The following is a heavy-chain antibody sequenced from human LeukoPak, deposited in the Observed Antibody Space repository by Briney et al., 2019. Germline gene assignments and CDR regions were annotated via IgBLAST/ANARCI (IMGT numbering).Heavy chain of an antibody. V-gene: IGHV3-15*01. J-gene: IGHJ4*02. CDR1: GFTFSNAW. Sequence: GGSLRLSCAASGFTFSNAWMTWVRQAPGQGLEWVGRIKSKTDGATTDYAATVKGRFTISRDDSKRMLYLQMNSLKTEDTAMYYCALEFGQATDYWGQGTLVTVSS. CDR3: ALEFGQATDY. D-gene: IGHD3-3*01. CDR2: IKSKTDGATT.